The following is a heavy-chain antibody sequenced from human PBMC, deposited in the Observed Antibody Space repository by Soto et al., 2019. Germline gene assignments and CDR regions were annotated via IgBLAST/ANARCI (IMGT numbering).Heavy chain of an antibody. V-gene: IGHV3-74*01. CDR2: INGDGSST. CDR1: GFTFNSYW. J-gene: IGHJ6*03. CDR3: ARGARGLYYMDV. Sequence: EVQLVESGGGLVQPGGSLRLSCAASGFTFNSYWMHWIRQAPGKGLVWVSRINGDGSSTNYADSVKGRFIVSRDNAKNTVDLQMNSLRGEDTAVYYCARGARGLYYMDVWGKGTTVTVSS.